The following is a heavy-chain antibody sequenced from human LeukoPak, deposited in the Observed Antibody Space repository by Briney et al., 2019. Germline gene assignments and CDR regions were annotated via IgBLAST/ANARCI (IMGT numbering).Heavy chain of an antibody. CDR2: ISDGSSYT. D-gene: IGHD1-26*01. V-gene: IGHV3-11*06. Sequence: PGGSLRLSCAASGFAFSEYYMSWIRQAPGKGLEWVSYISDGSSYTKYADSVKGRFTISRDNAKNTVYLQMNSLRAEDTAVYYCARDSRWYSGRYYDEGIDYWGQGTLVTVSS. J-gene: IGHJ4*02. CDR3: ARDSRWYSGRYYDEGIDY. CDR1: GFAFSEYY.